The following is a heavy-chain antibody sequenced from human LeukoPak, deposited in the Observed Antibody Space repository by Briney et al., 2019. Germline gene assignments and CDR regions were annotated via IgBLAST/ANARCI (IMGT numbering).Heavy chain of an antibody. V-gene: IGHV1-8*01. CDR1: GYTFTSYD. CDR2: MNPNSGNT. D-gene: IGHD2-2*01. CDR3: AALHCSSTSCYLDY. J-gene: IGHJ4*02. Sequence: ASVKVSCKASGYTFTSYDINWVRQATGQGLEWKGWMNPNSGNTGYAQKFQGRVTMTRNTSISTAYMELSSLRSEDTAVYYCAALHCSSTSCYLDYWGQGTLVTVSS.